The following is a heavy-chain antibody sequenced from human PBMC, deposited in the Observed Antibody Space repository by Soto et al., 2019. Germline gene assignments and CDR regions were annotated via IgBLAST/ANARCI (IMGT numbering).Heavy chain of an antibody. J-gene: IGHJ6*02. CDR2: NLYSGST. D-gene: IGHD2-21*01. Sequence: WTWIRQTPGKGLEWIGYNLYSGSTSYNPSLQSRVTISVDTSKNQFSLKLTSVTAADTALYYCAKYSGYYYGMDVWGQGTTVIVSS. V-gene: IGHV4-59*01. CDR3: AKYSGYYYGMDV.